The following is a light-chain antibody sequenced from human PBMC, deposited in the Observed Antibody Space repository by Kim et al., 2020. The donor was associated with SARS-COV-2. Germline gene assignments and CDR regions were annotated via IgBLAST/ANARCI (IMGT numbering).Light chain of an antibody. CDR3: CSYAGSSNHWV. J-gene: IGLJ3*02. CDR1: SSDVGSYNF. Sequence: QSALTQPASVSGSPGQSITISCTGTSSDVGSYNFVSWYQQHPGKAPKLMIYEVSKRPSGISNRFSGSKSGNTASLTISGLQAEDEADYYCCSYAGSSNHWVFGGGTQLTVL. V-gene: IGLV2-23*02. CDR2: EVS.